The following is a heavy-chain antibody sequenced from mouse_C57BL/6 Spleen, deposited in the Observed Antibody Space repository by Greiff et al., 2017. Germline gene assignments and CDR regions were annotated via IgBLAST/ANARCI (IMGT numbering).Heavy chain of an antibody. Sequence: QVQLKQSGAELARPGASVKLSCKASGYTFTSYGISWVKQRTGQGLEWIGEIYPRSGNTYSNEKFKGKATLTADKYSSTAYMELRSLTSEDSAVYFCASITTVVEAYYFYYWGQGTTLTVSS. D-gene: IGHD1-1*01. CDR1: GYTFTSYG. V-gene: IGHV1-81*01. CDR2: IYPRSGNT. J-gene: IGHJ2*01. CDR3: ASITTVVEAYYFYY.